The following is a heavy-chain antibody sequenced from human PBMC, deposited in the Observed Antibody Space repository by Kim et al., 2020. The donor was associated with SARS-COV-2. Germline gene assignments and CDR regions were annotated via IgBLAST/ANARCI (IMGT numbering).Heavy chain of an antibody. Sequence: SETLSLTCAVSGGSISSGGYSWSWIRQPPGKDLEWIGYIYHSGSTYYNPSLKSRVTISVDRSKNQFSLKLSSVTAADTAVYYCARGKEGFDYWGQGTLVTVSS. CDR1: GGSISSGGYS. CDR3: ARGKEGFDY. J-gene: IGHJ4*02. V-gene: IGHV4-30-2*01. CDR2: IYHSGST.